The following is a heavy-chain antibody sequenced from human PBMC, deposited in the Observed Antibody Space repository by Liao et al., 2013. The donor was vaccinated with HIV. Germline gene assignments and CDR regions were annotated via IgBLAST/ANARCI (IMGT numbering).Heavy chain of an antibody. CDR2: IYYSGST. CDR1: GGSISSYY. CDR3: ARVSRRFYYYMDV. V-gene: IGHV4-59*01. J-gene: IGHJ6*03. Sequence: QVQLQESGPGLVTPSGTLSLTCTVSGGSISSYYWTWIRQPPGKGLEWIGYIYYSGSTNYNPSLKSRVTISIDTSKNQFSLRLRSVTAADTAVFYCARVSRRFYYYMDVWGKGTTVTVSS.